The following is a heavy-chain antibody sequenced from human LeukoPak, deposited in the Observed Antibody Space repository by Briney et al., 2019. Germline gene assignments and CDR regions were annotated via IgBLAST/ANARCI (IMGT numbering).Heavy chain of an antibody. Sequence: GGSLRLSCAASGFTFSNYAIHWVRQAPGKGLEWVAVISYDGSNKYYADSVKGRFTISRDNSKNTLYLQMNSLRVEDTAVYYCAKESGYYDFWSGFIDYWGQGTLVTVSS. V-gene: IGHV3-30-3*01. J-gene: IGHJ4*02. CDR2: ISYDGSNK. D-gene: IGHD3-3*01. CDR3: AKESGYYDFWSGFIDY. CDR1: GFTFSNYA.